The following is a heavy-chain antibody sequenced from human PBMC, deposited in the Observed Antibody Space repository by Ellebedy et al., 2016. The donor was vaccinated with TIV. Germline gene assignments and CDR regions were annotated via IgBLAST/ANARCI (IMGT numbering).Heavy chain of an antibody. D-gene: IGHD2-8*01. CDR2: IKQDGSEK. CDR3: ARSRGVRY. V-gene: IGHV3-7*03. J-gene: IGHJ4*02. Sequence: PGGSLRLSCAASGFTFSNYWMTWVRQAPGKGPECVANIKQDGSEKYYVDSVKGRFTISRDNAKNSLYLQMNSLRAEDTAVYFCARSRGVRYWGQGTLVTVSS. CDR1: GFTFSNYW.